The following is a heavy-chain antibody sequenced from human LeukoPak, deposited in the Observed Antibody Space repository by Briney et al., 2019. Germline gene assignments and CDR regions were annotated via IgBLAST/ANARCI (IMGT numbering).Heavy chain of an antibody. V-gene: IGHV1-69*05. CDR3: ARGYSYGYGLDY. J-gene: IGHJ4*02. D-gene: IGHD5-18*01. CDR1: GGTFSSYA. CDR2: IIPIFGTA. Sequence: SVKVSCKASGGTFSSYAISWVRQAPGQGLEWMERIIPIFGTANYAQKFQGRVTITTDESTSTAYMELSSLRSEDTAVYYCARGYSYGYGLDYWGQGTLVTVSS.